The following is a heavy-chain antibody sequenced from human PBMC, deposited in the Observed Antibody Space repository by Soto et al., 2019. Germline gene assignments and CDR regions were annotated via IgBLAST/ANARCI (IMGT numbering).Heavy chain of an antibody. CDR3: ARVGIVVVPAAIDY. J-gene: IGHJ4*02. CDR2: IYPGDSDT. CDR1: GYSFTSYW. Sequence: GESLNISCKGSGYSFTSYWIGWVRQMPGKGLEWMGIIYPGDSDTRYSRSFQGQVTNSADKSISTAYLQWSSLKASDTAMYYCARVGIVVVPAAIDYWGQGTLVTVSS. V-gene: IGHV5-51*01. D-gene: IGHD2-2*01.